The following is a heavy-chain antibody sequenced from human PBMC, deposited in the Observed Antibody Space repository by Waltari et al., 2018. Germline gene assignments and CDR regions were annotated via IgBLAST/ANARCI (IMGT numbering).Heavy chain of an antibody. J-gene: IGHJ4*02. CDR1: GLGFGSYR. V-gene: IGHV3-7*01. Sequence: VHLVEFWGGLVQPGGPLRLSVAASGLGFGSYRMSGVRQAPGKGLEGVANIKEDGSEKYYVDSVKGRFTISRDNAENSLSLQMNSLRSEDTALYYCVRTFSAGTASLYWGQGTLVSVSS. CDR2: IKEDGSEK. D-gene: IGHD6-13*01. CDR3: VRTFSAGTASLY.